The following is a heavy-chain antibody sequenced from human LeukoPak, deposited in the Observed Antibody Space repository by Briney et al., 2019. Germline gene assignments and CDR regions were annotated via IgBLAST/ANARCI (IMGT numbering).Heavy chain of an antibody. CDR2: IDPNNGAT. Sequence: ASVKVSCKALGYTFTSNHVIWVRQAPGQGPEWVGWIDPNNGATYYAQQFQGRVTMARDTSSTTVYMELDSLTSDDTAVYYCARDLKDDGFGAEGSLDFWGQGTLVTVSS. CDR1: GYTFTSNH. J-gene: IGHJ4*02. V-gene: IGHV1-2*02. D-gene: IGHD3-10*01. CDR3: ARDLKDDGFGAEGSLDF.